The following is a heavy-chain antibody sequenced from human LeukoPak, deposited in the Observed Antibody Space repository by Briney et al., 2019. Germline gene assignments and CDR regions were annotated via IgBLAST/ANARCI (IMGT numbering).Heavy chain of an antibody. CDR3: ARMYYDFWSGYSPDAFDI. CDR1: GGSFSGYY. CDR2: INHSGST. V-gene: IGHV4-34*01. D-gene: IGHD3-3*01. Sequence: SETLSLTCAVYGGSFSGYYWSWIRQPPGKGLEWIGEINHSGSTNYNPSLKSRVTISVDTSKNQFSLKLSSVTGADTAVYYCARMYYDFWSGYSPDAFDIWGQGTMVTVSS. J-gene: IGHJ3*02.